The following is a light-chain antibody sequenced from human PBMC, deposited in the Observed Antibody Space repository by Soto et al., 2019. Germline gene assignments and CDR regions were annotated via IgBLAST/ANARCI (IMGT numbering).Light chain of an antibody. CDR2: GAS. V-gene: IGKV1-9*01. CDR3: QQFNAYPPT. J-gene: IGKJ4*01. Sequence: DIQLTQSPSFLSASVGDRVPISCRASQGISDYLAWYQQKPGKAPKLLIYGASTLQSGVPSRFSGSASGTEFTLTISSLQPEDFATYFCQQFNAYPPTFGGGTKLEI. CDR1: QGISDY.